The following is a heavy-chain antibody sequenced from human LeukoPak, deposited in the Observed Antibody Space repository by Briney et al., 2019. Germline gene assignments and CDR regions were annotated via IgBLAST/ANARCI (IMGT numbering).Heavy chain of an antibody. CDR2: INAGNGNT. V-gene: IGHV1-3*01. CDR1: GYTFTSYA. J-gene: IGHJ6*03. Sequence: ASVKVSCKASGYTFTSYAMHWVRQAPGQRLEWMGWINAGNGNTKYSQKFRGRVTITRDTSASTAYMELSSLRSEDTALYYCARVGGYFPYYYMDVWGKGTTVTVSS. D-gene: IGHD3-22*01. CDR3: ARVGGYFPYYYMDV.